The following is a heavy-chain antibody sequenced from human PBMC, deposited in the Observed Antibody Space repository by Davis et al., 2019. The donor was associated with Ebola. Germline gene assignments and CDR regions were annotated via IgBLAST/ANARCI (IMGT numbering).Heavy chain of an antibody. D-gene: IGHD3-10*01. J-gene: IGHJ3*02. CDR3: ARDWGYGSGRRIRAFDI. CDR1: GYTFTSYA. V-gene: IGHV1-18*01. Sequence: ASVKVSCKASGYTFTSYAMHWVRQAPGQRLEWMGWISAYNGNTNYAQKLQGRVTMTTDTSTSTAYMELRSLRSDDTAVYYCARDWGYGSGRRIRAFDIWGQGTMVTVSS. CDR2: ISAYNGNT.